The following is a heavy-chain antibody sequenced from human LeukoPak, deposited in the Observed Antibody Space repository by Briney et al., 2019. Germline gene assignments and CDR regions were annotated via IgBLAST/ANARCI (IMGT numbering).Heavy chain of an antibody. CDR1: GDSISNSY. V-gene: IGHV4-59*01. Sequence: NPSETLSLTCTVFGDSISNSYWSWIRQPPGKGLEWIGHIYNIGNTNYNPSLKSRVTISEDTSKNQFSLRLSSVTAADTAVYFCARTVHYSSGWSPTYYFDYWGQGTLDTVSS. D-gene: IGHD6-19*01. CDR3: ARTVHYSSGWSPTYYFDY. CDR2: IYNIGNT. J-gene: IGHJ4*02.